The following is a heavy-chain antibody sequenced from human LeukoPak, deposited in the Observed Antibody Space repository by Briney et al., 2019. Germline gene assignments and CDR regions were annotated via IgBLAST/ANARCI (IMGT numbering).Heavy chain of an antibody. CDR2: IYYSGST. D-gene: IGHD1-26*01. CDR1: GGSISSSSYY. J-gene: IGHJ4*02. CDR3: ARHVGATSFDY. Sequence: NASETLSLTCTVSGGSISSSSYYWGWIRQPPGKGLEWIGSIYYSGSTYYNPSLKSRVTISVDTSKNQFSLKLGSVTAADTAVYYCARHVGATSFDYWGQGTLVTVSS. V-gene: IGHV4-39*01.